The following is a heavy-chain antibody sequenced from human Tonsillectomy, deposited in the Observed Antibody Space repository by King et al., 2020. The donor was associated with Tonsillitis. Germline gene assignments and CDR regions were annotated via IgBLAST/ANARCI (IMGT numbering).Heavy chain of an antibody. V-gene: IGHV4-59*01. CDR3: ARGLLPGYCGGGSCQRGFDP. CDR2: IYYSGST. J-gene: IGHJ5*02. D-gene: IGHD2-15*01. CDR1: GGSISSYY. Sequence: VQLQESGPGLVKPSETLSLTCTVSGGSISSYYWSWIRQPPGKGLEWIGYIYYSGSTNYNPSLKSRVTISVDTSKNQFSLKLSSVTAADTAGYYCARGLLPGYCGGGSCQRGFDPWGQGTLVTVSS.